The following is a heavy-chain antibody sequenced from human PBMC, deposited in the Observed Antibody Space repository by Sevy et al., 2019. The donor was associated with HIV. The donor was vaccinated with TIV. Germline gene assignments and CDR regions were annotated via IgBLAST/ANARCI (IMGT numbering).Heavy chain of an antibody. CDR3: AKDRARWSYPPHDAFDI. CDR2: ISGSGGST. Sequence: GESLKISCAASGFTFSSYAMSWVRQAPGKGLEWVSAISGSGGSTYYADSVKGRFTISRDNSKNTLYLQMNSLRAEDTAVYYCAKDRARWSYPPHDAFDIWGQGTMVTVSS. D-gene: IGHD1-26*01. J-gene: IGHJ3*02. V-gene: IGHV3-23*01. CDR1: GFTFSSYA.